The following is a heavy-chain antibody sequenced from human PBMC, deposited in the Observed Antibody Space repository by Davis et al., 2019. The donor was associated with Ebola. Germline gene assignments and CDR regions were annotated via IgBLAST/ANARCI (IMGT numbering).Heavy chain of an antibody. CDR2: IKQDGSEK. Sequence: GESLKISCAASGFTFSSYAMSWVRQAPGKGLEWGAKIKQDGSEKYYVDSVKGRFTISRDNAKNSLYLQMNSLRAEDTAVYYCARGGGWELLTHWGQGTLVTVSS. CDR3: ARGGGWELLTH. D-gene: IGHD1-26*01. J-gene: IGHJ4*02. CDR1: GFTFSSYA. V-gene: IGHV3-7*01.